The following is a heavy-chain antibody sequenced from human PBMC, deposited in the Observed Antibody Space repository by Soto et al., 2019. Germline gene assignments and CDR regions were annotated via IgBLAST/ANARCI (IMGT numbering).Heavy chain of an antibody. D-gene: IGHD2-2*02. J-gene: IGHJ5*02. Sequence: SETLSLTCAVYGGSFSGYYWSWIRQPPGKGLEWIGEINHSGSTNYNPSLKSRVTISVDTSKNQFSLKLSSVTAADTAVYYCARVGPAAIPKWFDPWGQGTLVTVSS. CDR2: INHSGST. CDR1: GGSFSGYY. CDR3: ARVGPAAIPKWFDP. V-gene: IGHV4-34*01.